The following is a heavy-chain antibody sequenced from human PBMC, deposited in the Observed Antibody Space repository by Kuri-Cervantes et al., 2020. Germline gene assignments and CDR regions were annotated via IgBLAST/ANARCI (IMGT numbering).Heavy chain of an antibody. CDR3: ANAGDAPAAIDYYYGMDV. CDR2: ISYDGSNK. V-gene: IGHV3-30-3*01. J-gene: IGHJ6*02. D-gene: IGHD2-2*01. CDR1: GFTFSSYA. Sequence: GESPKISCAASGFTFSSYAMHWVRQAPGKGLEWVAVISYDGSNKYYADSVKGRFTISRDNSKNTLYLQMNSLRAEDTAVYYCANAGDAPAAIDYYYGMDVWGQGTTVTVSS.